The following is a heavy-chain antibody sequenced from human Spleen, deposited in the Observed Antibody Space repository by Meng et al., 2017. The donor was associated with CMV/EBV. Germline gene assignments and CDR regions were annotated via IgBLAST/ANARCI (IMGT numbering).Heavy chain of an antibody. Sequence: SVKVSCKASGGTFSKSAISWVRHSPGQGLEWMGGVIPVIDVANYAPKFQGRVTLTADKSTGTAYMELRSLRSDDTAVYYCARGYRWDNWFDPWGQGTLVTVSS. D-gene: IGHD4-23*01. CDR1: GGTFSKSA. J-gene: IGHJ5*02. CDR3: ARGYRWDNWFDP. CDR2: VIPVIDVA. V-gene: IGHV1-69*10.